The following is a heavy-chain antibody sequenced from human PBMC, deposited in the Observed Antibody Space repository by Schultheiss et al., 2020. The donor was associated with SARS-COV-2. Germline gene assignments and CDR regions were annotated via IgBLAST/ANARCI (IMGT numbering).Heavy chain of an antibody. CDR3: VRHGVAAAGPNSYYYLDV. CDR1: GGSISSSSYY. Sequence: SETLSLTCTVSGGSISSSSYYWSWIRQPAGKGLEWVGFIYYTGRTSYNPSLKGRVTISVDTSKNQFTLSLTSVTAADAAVYYCVRHGVAAAGPNSYYYLDVWGKGTTVTVSS. CDR2: IYYTGRT. D-gene: IGHD6-13*01. J-gene: IGHJ6*03. V-gene: IGHV4-61*10.